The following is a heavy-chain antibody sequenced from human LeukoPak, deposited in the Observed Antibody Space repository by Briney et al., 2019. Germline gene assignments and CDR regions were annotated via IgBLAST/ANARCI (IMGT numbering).Heavy chain of an antibody. D-gene: IGHD3-22*01. V-gene: IGHV4-30-4*08. CDR2: IYYSGSA. Sequence: SETLSLTCTVSGGSISSGVYYWSWIRQPPGKGLEWIGYIYYSGSAYYNPSLKSRVTISVDTSKNQFSLKLSSVTAADTAVYYCARDDYYDSSGYPQVYWGQGTLVTVSS. J-gene: IGHJ4*02. CDR3: ARDDYYDSSGYPQVY. CDR1: GGSISSGVYY.